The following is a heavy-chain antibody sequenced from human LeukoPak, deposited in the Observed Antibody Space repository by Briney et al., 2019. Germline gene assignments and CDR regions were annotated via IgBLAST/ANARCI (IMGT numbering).Heavy chain of an antibody. V-gene: IGHV1-8*01. Sequence: ASVKVSCKASGYTFTSYDINWVRQATGQGLEWMGWMNPNSGNTGYAQKFQGRVTMTRNTSISTAYMELSSLRSEDTAVYYCARAIFCSSTSCYMGWFDPWGQGTRVTVSS. CDR2: MNPNSGNT. CDR3: ARAIFCSSTSCYMGWFDP. D-gene: IGHD2-2*02. J-gene: IGHJ5*02. CDR1: GYTFTSYD.